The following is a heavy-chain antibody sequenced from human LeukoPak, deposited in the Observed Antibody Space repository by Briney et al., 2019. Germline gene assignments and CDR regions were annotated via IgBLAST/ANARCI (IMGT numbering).Heavy chain of an antibody. J-gene: IGHJ4*02. CDR2: ISDIGSI. D-gene: IGHD3-10*01. Sequence: SETLSLTCTVSGGSISSYYWSWIRQPPGKGLEWIAYISDIGSINYNPSLKSRVTISLDTSKNQFSLKLSSVTAADTAVYYCARGRITMVRGVITALDYWGQGTLVTVSS. CDR1: GGSISSYY. V-gene: IGHV4-59*12. CDR3: ARGRITMVRGVITALDY.